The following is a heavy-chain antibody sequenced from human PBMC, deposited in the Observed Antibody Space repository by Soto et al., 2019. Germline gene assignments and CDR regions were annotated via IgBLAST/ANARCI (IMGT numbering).Heavy chain of an antibody. V-gene: IGHV1-69*01. D-gene: IGHD2-15*01. J-gene: IGHJ6*02. Sequence: QVQLVQSGAEVKKPGSSVKVSCKAPGGTVSSYAISWVRQAPGQGLEWMGGVIPIFGTAKYAQKFQGRVTITADDSTSTGYMELRSLRSEDTAVYYCARSQGGSSSLDIYYYYYYGMDVWGQGTTVTVSS. CDR2: VIPIFGTA. CDR1: GGTVSSYA. CDR3: ARSQGGSSSLDIYYYYYYGMDV.